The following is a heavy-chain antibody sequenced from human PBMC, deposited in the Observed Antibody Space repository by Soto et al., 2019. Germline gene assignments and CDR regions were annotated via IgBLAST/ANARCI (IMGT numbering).Heavy chain of an antibody. J-gene: IGHJ6*02. CDR1: GFTFSSYA. CDR2: ISYDGSNK. Sequence: QVQLVESGGGVVQPGRSLRLSCAASGFTFSSYAMHWVRQAPGKGLEWVAVISYDGSNKYYADSVKGRFTISRDNSKNTLDLQMNSLRAEDTAVYYCARDPHPQIKGGMDVWGQGTTVTVSS. V-gene: IGHV3-30-3*01. CDR3: ARDPHPQIKGGMDV.